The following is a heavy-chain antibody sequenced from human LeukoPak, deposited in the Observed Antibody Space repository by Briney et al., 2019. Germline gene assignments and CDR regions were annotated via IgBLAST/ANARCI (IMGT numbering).Heavy chain of an antibody. Sequence: ASVKVSCKASGYTFTSYDINWVRQATGQGLEWMGWMNPNSGKTGYAQKFQGRVTMTRTTSIRTAYMELSSLRSEDTAVYYCARVLLTDYYMDVWGKGTTVTVSS. CDR3: ARVLLTDYYMDV. CDR2: MNPNSGKT. J-gene: IGHJ6*03. V-gene: IGHV1-8*01. CDR1: GYTFTSYD.